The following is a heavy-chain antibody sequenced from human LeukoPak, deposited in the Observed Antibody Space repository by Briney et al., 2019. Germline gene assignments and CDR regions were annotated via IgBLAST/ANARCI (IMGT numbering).Heavy chain of an antibody. D-gene: IGHD7-27*01. V-gene: IGHV3-7*01. CDR1: GFTFSESW. J-gene: IGHJ6*02. CDR2: IKDDGSEK. CDR3: ATYTNWVAGDI. Sequence: GGSLRLSCAASGFTFSESWMSWVRQAPGKRLEWVADIKDDGSEKEYVDAVKGRFTISRDNAKNSLYLQMNSLRAEDTGVYYCATYTNWVAGDIWSQGTTVFVSS.